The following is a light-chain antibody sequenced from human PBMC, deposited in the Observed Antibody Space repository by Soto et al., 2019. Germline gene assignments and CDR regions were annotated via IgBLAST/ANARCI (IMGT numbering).Light chain of an antibody. CDR3: MQGLQTFYT. CDR2: LGF. J-gene: IGKJ2*01. V-gene: IGKV2-28*01. CDR1: QSLLHSNGYTY. Sequence: DIVMTQSPLSLPVTPGEPASISCRSSQSLLHSNGYTYLDWYLQRPGQSPQLLIYLGFNRASGVPDRFSGSGSGTDFTLKISRVEAEDVGVYYCMQGLQTFYTFGQGPSWRSN.